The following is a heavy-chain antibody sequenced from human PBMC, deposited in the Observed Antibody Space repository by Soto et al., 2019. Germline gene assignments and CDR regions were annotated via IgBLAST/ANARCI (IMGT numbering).Heavy chain of an antibody. D-gene: IGHD2-15*01. J-gene: IGHJ3*02. CDR2: IYPGNSNT. V-gene: IGHV5-51*01. CDR3: ASDSHCDGGNCPMGGFDM. Sequence: KVSCKASGHSFTTSGITWVRQAPGQGLEWMGIIYPGNSNTMYSPSFQGQVTISADTALSTTYLQWDTLKPSDTAIYFCASDSHCDGGNCPMGGFDMWGQGTMVTVSS. CDR1: GHSFTTSG.